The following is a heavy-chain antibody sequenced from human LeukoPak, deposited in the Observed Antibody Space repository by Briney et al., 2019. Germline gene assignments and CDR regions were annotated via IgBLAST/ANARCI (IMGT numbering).Heavy chain of an antibody. Sequence: SETLSLTCTVSGGSISSYYWSWIRQPLGKGLEWIGYIYYSGSTNYNPSLKSRVTISVDTSKNQFSLKLSSVTAADTAVYYCARAPPPYYYDSSEPFDIWGQGTMVTVSS. V-gene: IGHV4-59*01. CDR1: GGSISSYY. J-gene: IGHJ3*02. CDR3: ARAPPPYYYDSSEPFDI. CDR2: IYYSGST. D-gene: IGHD3-22*01.